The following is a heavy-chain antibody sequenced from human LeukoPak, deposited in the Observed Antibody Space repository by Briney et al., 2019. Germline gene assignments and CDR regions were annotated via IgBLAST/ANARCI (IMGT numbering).Heavy chain of an antibody. CDR2: ISGSGGST. J-gene: IGHJ4*02. CDR3: AKRAVAGPGSTYYFDY. CDR1: GFTFSSYA. D-gene: IGHD6-19*01. Sequence: PGGSLRLSCAASGFTFSSYAMSWVRQAPGKGLEWVSAISGSGGSTYCADSVKGRFTISRDNSKNTLYLQMNSLRAEDTAVYYCAKRAVAGPGSTYYFDYWGQGTLVTVSS. V-gene: IGHV3-23*01.